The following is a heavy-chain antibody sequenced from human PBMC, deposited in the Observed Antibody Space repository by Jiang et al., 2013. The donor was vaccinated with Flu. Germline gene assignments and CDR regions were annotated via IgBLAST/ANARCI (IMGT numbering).Heavy chain of an antibody. CDR3: ARRGYSYGSGYFDY. D-gene: IGHD5-18*01. CDR2: IYYSGST. V-gene: IGHV4-39*01. J-gene: IGHJ4*02. CDR1: GGSISSSSYY. Sequence: PGLLKPSETLSLICTVSGGSISSSSYYWGWIRQPPGKGLEYIGGIYYSGSTYYNPSLKSRVTMSLDTSKNQFSLKLSSVTAADTAVYYCARRGYSYGSGYFDYWGQGTLVTVSS.